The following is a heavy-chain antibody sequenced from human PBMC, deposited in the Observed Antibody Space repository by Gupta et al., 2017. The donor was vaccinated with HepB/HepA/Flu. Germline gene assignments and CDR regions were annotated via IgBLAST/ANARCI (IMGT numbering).Heavy chain of an antibody. CDR3: ARENPDFWSGYTYNWFDP. CDR2: INPNSGGT. D-gene: IGHD3-3*01. Sequence: QVQLVQSGAEVKKPGASVKVSCKASGYTFTGYYMHWVRQAPGQGLEWLGWINPNSGGTNYAQKFQGRVTMTRDTSISTAYMELSRLRSDDTAVYYCARENPDFWSGYTYNWFDPWGQGTLVTVSS. CDR1: GYTFTGYY. J-gene: IGHJ5*02. V-gene: IGHV1-2*02.